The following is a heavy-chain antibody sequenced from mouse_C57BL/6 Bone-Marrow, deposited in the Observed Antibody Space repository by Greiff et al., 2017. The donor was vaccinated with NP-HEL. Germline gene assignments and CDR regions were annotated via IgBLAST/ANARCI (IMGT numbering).Heavy chain of an antibody. Sequence: EVKLVESGGGLVKPGGSLNLSCAASGFTFSSYAMSWVRQTPEKRLEWVATISDGGSYTYYPDNVKGRFTISRDNAKNNLYLQMSHLKSEDTAMYYCARGGGSSGFFAYWGQGTLVTVSA. D-gene: IGHD3-2*02. CDR1: GFTFSSYA. CDR3: ARGGGSSGFFAY. V-gene: IGHV5-4*03. J-gene: IGHJ3*01. CDR2: ISDGGSYT.